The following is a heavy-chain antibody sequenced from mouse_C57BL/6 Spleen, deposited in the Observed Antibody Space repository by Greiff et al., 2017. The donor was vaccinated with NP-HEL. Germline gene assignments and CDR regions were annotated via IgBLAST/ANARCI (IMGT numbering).Heavy chain of an antibody. CDR1: GYAFSSSW. CDR3: ALITTVVDYAMDY. CDR2: IYPGDGGT. Sequence: QVQLQQSGPELVKPGASVKISCKASGYAFSSSWMNWVKQRPGKGLEWIGRIYPGDGGTNYNGKFQGKATLTADKSSSTAYMQLSSLTSEDSAVYFCALITTVVDYAMDYWGQGTSVTVSS. D-gene: IGHD1-1*01. V-gene: IGHV1-82*01. J-gene: IGHJ4*01.